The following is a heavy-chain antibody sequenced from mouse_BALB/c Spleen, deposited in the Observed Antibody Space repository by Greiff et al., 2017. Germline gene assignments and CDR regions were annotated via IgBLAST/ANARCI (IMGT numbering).Heavy chain of an antibody. CDR3: ARLGRYWYFDV. CDR1: GYTFTSYW. V-gene: IGHV1-7*01. J-gene: IGHJ1*01. Sequence: QVHVKQSGAELAKPGASVKMSCKASGYTFTSYWMHWVKQRPGQGLEWIGYINPSTGYTEYNQKFKDKATLTADKSSSTAYMQLSSLTSEDSAVYYCARLGRYWYFDVWGAGTTVTVSS. CDR2: INPSTGYT.